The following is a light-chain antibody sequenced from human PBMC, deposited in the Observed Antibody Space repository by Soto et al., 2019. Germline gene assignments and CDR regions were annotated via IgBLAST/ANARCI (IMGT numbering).Light chain of an antibody. CDR1: SSDVGGYNY. CDR2: AVS. V-gene: IGLV2-14*01. Sequence: QSALTQPASVSGSPGQSITISCTGTSSDVGGYNYVSWYKQHPRKAPKLMIYAVSNRPSGVSTRFSGSKSGNTASQTISWLQAEDEADYHCSSYTTSSTLLYVFGSGTKLTVL. J-gene: IGLJ1*01. CDR3: SSYTTSSTLLYV.